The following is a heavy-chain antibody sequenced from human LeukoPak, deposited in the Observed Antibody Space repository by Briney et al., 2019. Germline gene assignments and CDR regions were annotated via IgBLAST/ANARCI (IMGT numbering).Heavy chain of an antibody. CDR2: IKSKAVGGTV. J-gene: IGHJ5*01. Sequence: KSGGSLRLXCVVSGFTFSNAWMNWGRQAPGKGLEWVGRIKSKAVGGTVDYAAPVKGRFTISRDDSKNTVYLLMNNLKTEDTAVYFPVVCATETWFDPWGQGSLVIVSS. CDR3: VVCATETWFDP. V-gene: IGHV3-15*01. CDR1: GFTFSNAW. D-gene: IGHD2-15*01.